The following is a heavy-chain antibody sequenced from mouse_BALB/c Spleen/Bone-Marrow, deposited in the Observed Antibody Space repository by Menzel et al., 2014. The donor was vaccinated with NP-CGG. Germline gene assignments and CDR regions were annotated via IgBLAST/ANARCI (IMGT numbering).Heavy chain of an antibody. CDR1: GFTFSSYT. Sequence: VQLKESGGGLVKPGGSLKLSCAASGFTFSSYTMSWVRQTPEKRLEWVATITSVGVYTYYPDSVKSRLTISRDNAKNTLYLQMSSLKSEDTAMYYCTRDLYDGYSYYAMDYWGQGTSVTVSS. J-gene: IGHJ4*01. CDR3: TRDLYDGYSYYAMDY. V-gene: IGHV5-6-4*01. CDR2: ITSVGVYT. D-gene: IGHD2-3*01.